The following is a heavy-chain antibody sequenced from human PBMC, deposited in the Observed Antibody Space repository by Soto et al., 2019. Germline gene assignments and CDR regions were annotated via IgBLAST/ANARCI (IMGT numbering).Heavy chain of an antibody. J-gene: IGHJ6*03. D-gene: IGHD6-6*01. CDR1: GGSISSSSYY. CDR3: ARRVVAARHPYYYYYYMDV. V-gene: IGHV4-39*01. CDR2: IYYSGST. Sequence: SETLSLTCTVSGGSISSSSYYWGWIRQXPGKGLEWIGSIYYSGSTYYNPSLKSRVTISVDTSKNQFSLKLSSVTAADTAVYYCARRVVAARHPYYYYYYMDVWGKGTTVTVS.